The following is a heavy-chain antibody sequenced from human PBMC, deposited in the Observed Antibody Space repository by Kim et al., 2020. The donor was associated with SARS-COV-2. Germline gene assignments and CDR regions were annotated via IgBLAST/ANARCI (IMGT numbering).Heavy chain of an antibody. J-gene: IGHJ2*01. D-gene: IGHD3-9*01. CDR2: INHSGST. CDR1: GGSISGYY. CDR3: ASIDIIAATDHHPDGI. Sequence: SETLSLTCAVYGGSISGYYWSWIRQPPGKGLEWIGEINHSGSTNYNPSLKSRVTISVDTSKNQFSLKLSSVTAADTAVYYCASIDIIAATDHHPDGIWGR. V-gene: IGHV4-34*01.